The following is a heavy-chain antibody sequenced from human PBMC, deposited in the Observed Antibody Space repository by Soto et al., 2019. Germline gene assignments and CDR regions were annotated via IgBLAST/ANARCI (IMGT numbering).Heavy chain of an antibody. CDR3: ARSNSSSWYGDYYYYGMDV. J-gene: IGHJ6*02. Sequence: GAAVKVSCKASGGTFSSYAISWVRQAPGQGLEWMGGIIPIFGTANYAQKFQGRVTITADESTSTAYMELSSLRSEDTAVYYCARSNSSSWYGDYYYYGMDVWGQGNTVTVSS. D-gene: IGHD6-13*01. CDR1: GGTFSSYA. CDR2: IIPIFGTA. V-gene: IGHV1-69*13.